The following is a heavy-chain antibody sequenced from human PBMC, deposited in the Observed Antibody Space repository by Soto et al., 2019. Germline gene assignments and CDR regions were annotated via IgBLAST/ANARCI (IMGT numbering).Heavy chain of an antibody. CDR2: ISPGNGNT. Sequence: ASVKVSCKASGYTFTSYPMHWVRQAPGQRLEWMGWISPGNGNTKYSQKFQGRVTITSDTSASTAYMELSSLRSEDTAVYYCATLLVPADPVLNWVDPWGQGNLVTVSS. CDR1: GYTFTSYP. V-gene: IGHV1-3*01. CDR3: ATLLVPADPVLNWVDP. D-gene: IGHD2-2*01. J-gene: IGHJ5*02.